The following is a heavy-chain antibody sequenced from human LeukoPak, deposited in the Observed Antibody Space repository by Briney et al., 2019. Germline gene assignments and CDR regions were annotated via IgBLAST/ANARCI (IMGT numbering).Heavy chain of an antibody. CDR2: INHSGST. D-gene: IGHD3-10*01. V-gene: IGHV4-34*01. J-gene: IGHJ4*02. Sequence: SETLSLTCAVYGGSFSGYYWSWIRQPPGKGLEWIGEINHSGSTNYNPSLKSRVTISVDTPKNQFSLKLSSVTAADTAVYYCARARGAVDYWGQGTLVTVSS. CDR1: GGSFSGYY. CDR3: ARARGAVDY.